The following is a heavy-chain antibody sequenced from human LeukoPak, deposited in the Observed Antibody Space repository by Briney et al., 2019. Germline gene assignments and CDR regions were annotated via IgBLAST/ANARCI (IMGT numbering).Heavy chain of an antibody. Sequence: GGSLRLSCAGSGFTFSDYYMTWIRQAPGKGLEWVSYISNDGTTKYYADSVKGRITISRDNAKNSLYLQMNSLRAEDTAVYYCARKQATVPGDYWGQGTLVTVSS. V-gene: IGHV3-11*01. D-gene: IGHD1-1*01. J-gene: IGHJ4*02. CDR2: ISNDGTTK. CDR3: ARKQATVPGDY. CDR1: GFTFSDYY.